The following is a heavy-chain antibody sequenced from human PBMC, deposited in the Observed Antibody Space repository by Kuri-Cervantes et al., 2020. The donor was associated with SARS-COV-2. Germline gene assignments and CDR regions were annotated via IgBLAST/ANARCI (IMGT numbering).Heavy chain of an antibody. J-gene: IGHJ6*02. D-gene: IGHD6-6*01. CDR1: GYTFTSYY. CDR2: INPSGGST. CDR3: ARGGVAARQRRGYYYGMDV. Sequence: ASVKVSCKASGYTFTSYYMHWVRQAPGQGLEWMGIINPSGGSTSYAQKFQGRVTMTRDTSTSTVYMELSSLRSEDTAVYYCARGGVAARQRRGYYYGMDVWGQGTTVTVSS. V-gene: IGHV1-46*01.